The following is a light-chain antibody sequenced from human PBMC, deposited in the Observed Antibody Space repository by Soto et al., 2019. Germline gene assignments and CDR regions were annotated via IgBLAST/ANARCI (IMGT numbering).Light chain of an antibody. CDR2: GAS. J-gene: IGKJ1*01. CDR1: QSVGSSY. Sequence: EMVLTQSPGTLSLSPGERATLSCRASQSVGSSYLAWYQQKPGQAPRLLIYGASSRATGLPVRFSGSGSGTDFTLTISRLEPEDFAVYYCQQYGSSPWTFGQGTKVEIK. CDR3: QQYGSSPWT. V-gene: IGKV3-20*01.